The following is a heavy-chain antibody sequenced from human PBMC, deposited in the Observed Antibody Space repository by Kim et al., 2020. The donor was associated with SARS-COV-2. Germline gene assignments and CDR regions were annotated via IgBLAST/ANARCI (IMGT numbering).Heavy chain of an antibody. J-gene: IGHJ4*02. CDR3: AKDHGYSTSWYVAGPDY. CDR2: ISFDGRND. Sequence: GGSPRLSCAASGFIFSSYAMHWVRQAPGKELEFVAIISFDGRNDHYTNSVKCRFTISRDNSKNTLYLQMNSLRAEDTAVYYCAKDHGYSTSWYVAGPDYWGQGTQVTVSS. D-gene: IGHD6-13*01. CDR1: GFIFSSYA. V-gene: IGHV3-30*18.